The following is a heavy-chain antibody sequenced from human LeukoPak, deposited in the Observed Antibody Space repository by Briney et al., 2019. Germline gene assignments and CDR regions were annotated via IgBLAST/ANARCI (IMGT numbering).Heavy chain of an antibody. CDR1: GFSFSTHA. CDR3: AKDQGQAVVPRRFDY. Sequence: PGGALRLSCAASGFSFSTHAMSWVRQAPGKGLEWVSTIYYSGGNTYSADSVKGRFTISRDHAKNMLYLQMNSLRAEDTAIYYCAKDQGQAVVPRRFDYWGQGTLVTVSS. J-gene: IGHJ4*02. CDR2: IYYSGGNT. D-gene: IGHD4-23*01. V-gene: IGHV3-23*01.